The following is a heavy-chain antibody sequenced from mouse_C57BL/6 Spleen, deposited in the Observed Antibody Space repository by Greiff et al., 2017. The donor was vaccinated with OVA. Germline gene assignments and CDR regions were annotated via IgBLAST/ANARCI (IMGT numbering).Heavy chain of an antibody. J-gene: IGHJ2*01. CDR1: GYTFTDYN. CDR2: INPNNGGP. CDR3: ARFGDYFDY. V-gene: IGHV1-18*01. Sequence: EVHLVESGPELVKPGASVKIPCKASGYTFTDYNMDWVKQSHGKSLEWIGDINPNNGGPIYNQKFKGKATLTVDKSSSTAYMELRSLTSEDTAVYYCARFGDYFDYWGQGTTLTVSS.